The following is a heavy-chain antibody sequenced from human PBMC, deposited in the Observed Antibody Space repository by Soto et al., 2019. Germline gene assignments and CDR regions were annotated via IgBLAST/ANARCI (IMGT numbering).Heavy chain of an antibody. D-gene: IGHD2-15*01. Sequence: SETLSLTCTVSGGSISASSYYWGWIRQPPGKGLEWIGSMDYSGSTYYNPSLKSRVTISVDTSKNQFSLKLSSVTAADTAVYYCARQVVAYCSGGSCYATNRNGFDTWGQGTMVTVAS. CDR3: ARQVVAYCSGGSCYATNRNGFDT. CDR1: GGSISASSYY. CDR2: MDYSGST. J-gene: IGHJ5*02. V-gene: IGHV4-39*01.